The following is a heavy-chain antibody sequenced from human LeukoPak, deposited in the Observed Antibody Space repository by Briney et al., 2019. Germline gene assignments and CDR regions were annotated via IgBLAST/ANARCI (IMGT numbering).Heavy chain of an antibody. J-gene: IGHJ4*02. CDR2: IRYDGSNK. V-gene: IGHV3-30*02. D-gene: IGHD3-3*01. Sequence: GGSLRLSCAASGFTFSSYGMHWVRQAPGKGLEWVAFIRYDGSNKYYADSVKGRFTISRDNSKNMLYLQMNSLRAEDTAVYYCAKYDFWSGYHHSFDYWGQGTLVTVSS. CDR1: GFTFSSYG. CDR3: AKYDFWSGYHHSFDY.